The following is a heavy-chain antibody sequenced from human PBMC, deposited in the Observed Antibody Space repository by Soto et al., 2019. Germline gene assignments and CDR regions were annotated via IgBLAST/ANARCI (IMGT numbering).Heavy chain of an antibody. CDR1: GFTVSNNF. CDR2: IYSGGSI. Sequence: VQLVESGGGLIQAGGSLRLSCAVSGFTVSNNFMMWVRQAPGKGLEWVSLIYSGGSISYADSLKGRVTISRDGSMNMLYLQMNSLTAEDTAVYYCARDGNGQRGSPHWGQGTLVTVSS. D-gene: IGHD3-16*01. CDR3: ARDGNGQRGSPH. J-gene: IGHJ4*02. V-gene: IGHV3-53*02.